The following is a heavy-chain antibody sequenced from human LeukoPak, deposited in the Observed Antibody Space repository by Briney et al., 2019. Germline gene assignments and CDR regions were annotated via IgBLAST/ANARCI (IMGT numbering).Heavy chain of an antibody. CDR2: ISSSSSTI. CDR3: AREVVPAAMSPYYYYYMDV. J-gene: IGHJ6*03. V-gene: IGHV3-48*01. Sequence: GGSLRLSCAASGFTFSSYSMNWVRQAPGKGLEWVSYISSSSSTIYYADSVKGRFTISRDNAKNSLYLQMNSLRAEDTAVYYCAREVVPAAMSPYYYYYMDVWGKGTTVTGSS. D-gene: IGHD2-2*01. CDR1: GFTFSSYS.